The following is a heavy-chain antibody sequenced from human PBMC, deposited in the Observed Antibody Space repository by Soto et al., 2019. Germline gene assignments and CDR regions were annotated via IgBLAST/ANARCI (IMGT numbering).Heavy chain of an antibody. CDR1: GGSISSYY. V-gene: IGHV4-4*07. D-gene: IGHD3-22*01. CDR3: ARASRVYYCDSSGYYHFDY. J-gene: IGHJ4*02. CDR2: IYTSGST. Sequence: PSETLSLTCTVSGGSISSYYWSWIRQPAGQGLEWIGRIYTSGSTNYNPSLKSRVTMSVDTSKNQFSLKLSSVTAADTAVYYCARASRVYYCDSSGYYHFDYWGQGTLATVYS.